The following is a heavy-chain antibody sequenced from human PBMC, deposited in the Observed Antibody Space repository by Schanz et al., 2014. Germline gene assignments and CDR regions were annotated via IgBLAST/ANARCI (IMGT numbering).Heavy chain of an antibody. Sequence: EVQLVESGGGLVQPGGSLRLSCAASGFTFSDHHMDWVRQAPGKGLEWLGRTRNKANSYTTGYAASVKGRFTISRDESKNSLYLQMNSLKAEDTAVHYCARSPHMDVWGQGTMVTVSS. CDR3: ARSPHMDV. V-gene: IGHV3-72*01. CDR1: GFTFSDHH. J-gene: IGHJ6*02. CDR2: TRNKANSYTT.